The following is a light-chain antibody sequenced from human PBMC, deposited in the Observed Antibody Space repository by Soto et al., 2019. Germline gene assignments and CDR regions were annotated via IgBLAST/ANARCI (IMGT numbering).Light chain of an antibody. CDR2: GVS. V-gene: IGKV3-15*01. CDR1: QSISSD. Sequence: EILMTQSPASLSVSPGERATLSCRASQSISSDLAWYQQKPGQAPRLLIYGVSTRATGVPARFSGSGSGTEFTLTISSLQSEDFAIYYCQQYNSWPPLTFGGGTKVEIK. J-gene: IGKJ4*01. CDR3: QQYNSWPPLT.